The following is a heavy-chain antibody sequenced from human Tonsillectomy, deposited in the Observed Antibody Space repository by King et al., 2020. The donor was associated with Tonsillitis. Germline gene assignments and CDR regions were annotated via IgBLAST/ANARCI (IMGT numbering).Heavy chain of an antibody. Sequence: VQLVESGGGLVKPGGSLRLSCAASGFTFSDYYMSWIRQAPGKGLEWVSYISSSGSTIYYADSVKGRFTISRDNAKNSLYLQKNSLRAEDTAVYYCAGDYSSGPADDAFAIWGQGTMVTVSS. CDR3: AGDYSSGPADDAFAI. CDR2: ISSSGSTI. D-gene: IGHD6-19*01. V-gene: IGHV3-11*01. CDR1: GFTFSDYY. J-gene: IGHJ3*02.